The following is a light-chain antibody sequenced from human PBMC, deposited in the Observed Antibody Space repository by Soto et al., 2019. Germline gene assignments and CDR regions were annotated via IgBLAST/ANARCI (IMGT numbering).Light chain of an antibody. J-gene: IGKJ2*01. CDR3: QQYNDWPLYT. CDR1: QSVTVN. CDR2: GAS. Sequence: EIVMTQSPAALSVSPGERATLSCRASQSVTVNLAWYQQQPGQAPRLLIYGASTRATGIPARFSGSGSGTDFTLTISSLQSEDSAVYFCQQYNDWPLYTFGQGTKLEIK. V-gene: IGKV3-15*01.